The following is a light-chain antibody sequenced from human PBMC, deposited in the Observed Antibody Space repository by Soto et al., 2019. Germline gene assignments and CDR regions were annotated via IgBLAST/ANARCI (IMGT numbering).Light chain of an antibody. J-gene: IGLJ2*01. CDR1: NSDVGGYNY. Sequence: QSALTQPASVSGSPGQSITISCTGTNSDVGGYNYVSWYQQHPGKAPKVMIYEVSNRPSGVSNRFSGSKSGNTASLTISGLQAEDEADYYCSSYTSSSTLVVFGGGTKLT. CDR3: SSYTSSSTLVV. CDR2: EVS. V-gene: IGLV2-14*01.